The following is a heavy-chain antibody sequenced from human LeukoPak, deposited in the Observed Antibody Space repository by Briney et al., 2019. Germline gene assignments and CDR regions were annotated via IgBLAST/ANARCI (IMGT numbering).Heavy chain of an antibody. CDR1: GGSISSYY. J-gene: IGHJ4*02. Sequence: KPSETLSLTCTVSGGSISSYYWSWIRQPPGKGLEWIGYIYYSGSTNYNPSLKSRVTISVDTSKNQFSLKLSSVTAADTAVYYCARGYGSGSWGQGTLVTVSS. CDR2: IYYSGST. D-gene: IGHD3-10*01. V-gene: IGHV4-59*08. CDR3: ARGYGSGS.